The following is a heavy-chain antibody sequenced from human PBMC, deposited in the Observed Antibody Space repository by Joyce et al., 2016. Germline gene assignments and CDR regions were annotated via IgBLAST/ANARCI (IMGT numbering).Heavy chain of an antibody. J-gene: IGHJ5*02. D-gene: IGHD7-27*01. Sequence: QVQLQQWGAGLLKPSETLSLTCAVYGGSFSGYYWSWIRQPPGKGLEWIGEINHSGSTHYNPSLKSRFTISVDTSKNQFSLKLSSVTAADTAVYYCARGPRSNWGLVWFDPLGPGNPGHRLL. V-gene: IGHV4-34*01. CDR3: ARGPRSNWGLVWFDP. CDR1: GGSFSGYY. CDR2: INHSGST.